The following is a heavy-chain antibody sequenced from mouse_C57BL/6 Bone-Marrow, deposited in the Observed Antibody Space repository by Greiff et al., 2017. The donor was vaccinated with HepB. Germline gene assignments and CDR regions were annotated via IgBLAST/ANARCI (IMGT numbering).Heavy chain of an antibody. J-gene: IGHJ1*03. CDR3: ASITTVVASHWYFDV. Sequence: VHLVESGPGLVQPSQSLSITCTVSGFSLTSYGVHWVRQSPGKGLEWLGVIWSGGSTDYNAAFISRLSISKDNSKSQVFFKMNSLQADDTAIYYCASITTVVASHWYFDVWGTGTTVTVSS. CDR2: IWSGGST. V-gene: IGHV2-2*01. CDR1: GFSLTSYG. D-gene: IGHD1-1*01.